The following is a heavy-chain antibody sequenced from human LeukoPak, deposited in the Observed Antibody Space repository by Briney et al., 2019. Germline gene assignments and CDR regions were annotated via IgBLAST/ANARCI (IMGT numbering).Heavy chain of an antibody. CDR2: IHPGDSDT. D-gene: IGHD3-16*01. V-gene: IGHV5-51*01. Sequence: GESLKISCKGSGYSFTSYWIVWVRQMPGKGLEWMGIIHPGDSDTRYSPSFQGQVTISADKSISTAYLQWSSLKASDTAMYYCARGSGGGGDREYYFDYWGQGTLVTVSS. J-gene: IGHJ4*02. CDR3: ARGSGGGGDREYYFDY. CDR1: GYSFTSYW.